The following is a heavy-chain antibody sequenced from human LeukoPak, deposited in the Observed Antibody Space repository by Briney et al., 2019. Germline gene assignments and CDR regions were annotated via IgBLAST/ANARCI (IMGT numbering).Heavy chain of an antibody. D-gene: IGHD6-19*01. Sequence: PGGSLRLSCAASGFIFSSYWVTWVRQAPGKGLEWVANMYQDGSEKYYVDSVKGRFTISRDNAKNSLYLQMNSLRAEDTAVYYCAREARIAVAGKNIDYWGQGTLVTVSS. CDR1: GFIFSSYW. CDR3: AREARIAVAGKNIDY. V-gene: IGHV3-7*01. CDR2: MYQDGSEK. J-gene: IGHJ4*02.